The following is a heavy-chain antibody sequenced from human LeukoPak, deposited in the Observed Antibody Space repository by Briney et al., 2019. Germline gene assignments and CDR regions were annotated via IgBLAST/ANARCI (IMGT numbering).Heavy chain of an antibody. CDR2: INPNSGGT. D-gene: IGHD6-13*01. CDR3: ARGGAAAGSEGDY. V-gene: IGHV1-2*02. CDR1: GYTFTGYY. J-gene: IGHJ4*02. Sequence: SVKVSCKASGYTFTGYYMHWVRQAPGQGLEWMGWINPNSGGTNYAQKFQGRVTMTRDTSISTAYMELSRLRSDDTAVYYCARGGAAAGSEGDYWGQGTLVTVSS.